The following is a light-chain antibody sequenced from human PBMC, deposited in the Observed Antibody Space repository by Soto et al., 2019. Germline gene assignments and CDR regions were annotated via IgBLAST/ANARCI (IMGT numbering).Light chain of an antibody. Sequence: EIALTQSPVTLSLSPGERATLSCRASQSVSSNLAWYQQKRGQGPRLLIYGASTRASGIPARFSGSGSGTEFTLTISSLQSEDFAVYFCHQYSNWPSGTFGPGTTVDIK. J-gene: IGKJ3*01. V-gene: IGKV3D-15*01. CDR2: GAS. CDR1: QSVSSN. CDR3: HQYSNWPSGT.